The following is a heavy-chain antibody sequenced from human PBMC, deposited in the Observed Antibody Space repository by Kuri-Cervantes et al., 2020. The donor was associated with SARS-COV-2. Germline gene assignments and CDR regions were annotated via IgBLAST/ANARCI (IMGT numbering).Heavy chain of an antibody. CDR1: GYTFTSNG. CDR3: ARDAPSSGWTAPGSY. J-gene: IGHJ4*02. CDR2: ISAYNGNT. Sequence: ASVKVSCKASGYTFTSNGISWVRQAPGQGLEWMGGISAYNGNTNYAQKFQGRVTITTDESTSTSYMELSSLRSEDTAVYYCARDAPSSGWTAPGSYWGQGTLVTVSS. D-gene: IGHD6-19*01. V-gene: IGHV1-18*01.